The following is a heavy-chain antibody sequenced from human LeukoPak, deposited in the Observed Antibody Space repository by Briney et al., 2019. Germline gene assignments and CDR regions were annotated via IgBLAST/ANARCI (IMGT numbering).Heavy chain of an antibody. CDR2: VYYSGTT. V-gene: IGHV4-59*01. Sequence: PSETLSLTCTVSGASISSYYWSWIRQPPGKGLEWIGYVYYSGTTNYNPSLKSRVTISIDTPKNQFSLKLSSVTAADTAVYYCARYGGTGYSSSWYYFDFWGQGTLVTVSS. CDR1: GASISSYY. J-gene: IGHJ4*02. D-gene: IGHD6-13*01. CDR3: ARYGGTGYSSSWYYFDF.